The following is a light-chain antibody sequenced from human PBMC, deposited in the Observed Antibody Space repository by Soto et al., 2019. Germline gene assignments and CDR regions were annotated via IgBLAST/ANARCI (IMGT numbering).Light chain of an antibody. Sequence: DIQMTQSPSSLSASVGDRVTISCRASQAIRNDLGWYQQKPGEAPKRLIYAASSLDSEVPLRFSGSGSGTEFALTISSLQPEDFATYYCLQHNTYPWTFGQGTKVDIK. CDR3: LQHNTYPWT. CDR2: AAS. V-gene: IGKV1-17*01. J-gene: IGKJ1*01. CDR1: QAIRND.